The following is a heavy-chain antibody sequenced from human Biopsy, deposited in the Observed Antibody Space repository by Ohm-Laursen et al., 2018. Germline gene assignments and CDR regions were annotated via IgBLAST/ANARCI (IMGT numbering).Heavy chain of an antibody. CDR3: ARDLK. J-gene: IGHJ4*02. CDR1: GISFSRSA. CDR2: ISFTGTSS. Sequence: SLRLSCAATGISFSRSAMNWVRQAPGKGLEWVSYISFTGTSSYYADSVKGRFTISRDNAKNSLYLQMNSLRAEDTGIYYCARDLKWGQGTLVTVSS. V-gene: IGHV3-48*03.